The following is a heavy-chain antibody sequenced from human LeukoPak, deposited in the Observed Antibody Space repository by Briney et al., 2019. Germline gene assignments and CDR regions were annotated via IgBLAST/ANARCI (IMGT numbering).Heavy chain of an antibody. D-gene: IGHD2-15*01. V-gene: IGHV3-23*01. J-gene: IGHJ4*02. CDR3: AKDAIVVVVAAHDY. CDR2: ISGSGGST. Sequence: GGSLRLSCAASGFTFSSYAMNWVRQAPGKGLEWVSAISGSGGSTYYADSVKGRFTISRDNSKNTLYLQMNSLRAEDTAVYYCAKDAIVVVVAAHDYWGQGTLVTVSS. CDR1: GFTFSSYA.